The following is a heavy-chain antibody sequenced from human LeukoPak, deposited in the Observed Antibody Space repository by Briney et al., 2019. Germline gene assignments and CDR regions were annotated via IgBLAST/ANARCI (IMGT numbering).Heavy chain of an antibody. CDR1: GGTFSSYA. V-gene: IGHV7-4-1*02. Sequence: GASVKVSCKASGGTFSSYAISWVRQAPGQGLEWMGWINTNTGNPTYAQGFTGRFVFSLDTSVSTAYLQISSLKAEDTAVYFCARGIVVVAATPDYWGQGTLVTVSS. J-gene: IGHJ4*02. D-gene: IGHD2-15*01. CDR3: ARGIVVVAATPDY. CDR2: INTNTGNP.